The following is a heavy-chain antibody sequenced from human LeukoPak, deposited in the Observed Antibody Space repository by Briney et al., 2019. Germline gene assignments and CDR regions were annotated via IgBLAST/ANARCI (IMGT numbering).Heavy chain of an antibody. Sequence: GGSLRLSCAASGFTFDDYAMHWVRQARGKGREWGSGISWNSGSIVYADSVKGRFTISRDNAKNSLYLQMNSLRAEGMALYYCAKADTIAVAGTIDYWGQGTLVTVSS. CDR3: AKADTIAVAGTIDY. CDR2: ISWNSGSI. D-gene: IGHD6-19*01. CDR1: GFTFDDYA. V-gene: IGHV3-9*03. J-gene: IGHJ4*02.